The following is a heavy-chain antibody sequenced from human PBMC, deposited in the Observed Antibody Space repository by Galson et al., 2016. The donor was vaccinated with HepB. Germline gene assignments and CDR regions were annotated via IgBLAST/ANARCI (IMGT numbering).Heavy chain of an antibody. Sequence: SLRLSCAVSGFSFSDYPMHWVRQAPGKGLEWVAVISYDGRNKYYADSVKGRFTISRDTSKNTVHLQMNSLRAEDTAVYYCARGGGHYDFWNGYHYYFDQWGQGTLVTVSS. J-gene: IGHJ4*02. CDR2: ISYDGRNK. D-gene: IGHD3-3*01. CDR3: ARGGGHYDFWNGYHYYFDQ. V-gene: IGHV3-30*04. CDR1: GFSFSDYP.